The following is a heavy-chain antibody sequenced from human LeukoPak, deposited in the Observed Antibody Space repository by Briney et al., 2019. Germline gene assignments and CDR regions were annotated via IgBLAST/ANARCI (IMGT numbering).Heavy chain of an antibody. CDR1: GGSFSGYY. CDR3: ARGPSSTVVTYFDY. J-gene: IGHJ4*02. CDR2: INHSGST. D-gene: IGHD4-23*01. V-gene: IGHV4-34*01. Sequence: SETLSLTCAVYGGSFSGYYWSWIRQPPGKGLEWIGEINHSGSTNYNPSLKSRVTISVDTSKNRFSLKLSSVTAADTAVYYCARGPSSTVVTYFDYWGQGTLVTVSS.